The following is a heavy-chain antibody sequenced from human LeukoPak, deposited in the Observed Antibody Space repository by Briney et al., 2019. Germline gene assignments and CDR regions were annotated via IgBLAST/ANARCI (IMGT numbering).Heavy chain of an antibody. CDR2: IYYSGST. Sequence: ASETLSLTCTVSGGSISSYYWRWIRQPPGKGLEWIGYIYYSGSTNYNPSLKSRVTISVDTSKNQFSLKLSSVTAADTAVYYCARHLPMVRGYQPFWSWGQGTLVTVSS. J-gene: IGHJ5*02. CDR1: GGSISSYY. V-gene: IGHV4-59*08. CDR3: ARHLPMVRGYQPFWS. D-gene: IGHD3-10*01.